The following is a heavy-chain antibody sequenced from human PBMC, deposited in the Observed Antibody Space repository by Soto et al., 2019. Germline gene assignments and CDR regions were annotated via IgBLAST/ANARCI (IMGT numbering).Heavy chain of an antibody. V-gene: IGHV5-51*01. CDR1: GDRCIAYL. D-gene: IGHD1-26*01. J-gene: IGHJ6*02. CDR2: IYPGDSDT. Sequence: GVSLRISWQGSGDRCIAYLSAWVRQMPGKGLEWMGIIYPGDSDTRYSPSFQGQVTISADKSISTAYLRCSSLKASDTAMYYCARLGAVDYGMDVWGQGTTVTVSS. CDR3: ARLGAVDYGMDV.